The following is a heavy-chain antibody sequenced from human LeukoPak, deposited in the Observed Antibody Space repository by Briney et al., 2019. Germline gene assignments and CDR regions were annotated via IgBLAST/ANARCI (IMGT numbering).Heavy chain of an antibody. CDR2: ISSSSGDT. V-gene: IGHV3-23*01. Sequence: GGSLRLSCAASGFTFNSYAMGWVRQAPGKGLEWVSTISSSSGDTYYADSVKGRLTVSRDNSKNTLYLQMNGLRAEDTAVYYCARVPWPDDFDIWGQGTMVTVS. CDR3: ARVPWPDDFDI. J-gene: IGHJ3*02. CDR1: GFTFNSYA. D-gene: IGHD5-24*01.